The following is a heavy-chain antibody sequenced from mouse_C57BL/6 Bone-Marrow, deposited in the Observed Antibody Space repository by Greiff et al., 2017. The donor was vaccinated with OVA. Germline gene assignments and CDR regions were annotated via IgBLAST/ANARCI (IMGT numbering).Heavy chain of an antibody. V-gene: IGHV1-54*01. D-gene: IGHD1-1*01. Sequence: QVQLKQSGAELVRPGTSVKVSCKASGYAFTNYLIEWVKQRPGQGLEWIGVINPGSGGTNYNEKFKGKATLTADKSSSTAYMQLSSLTSEDSAVYFCARCVTTEGRGFDYWGQGTTLTVSS. CDR2: INPGSGGT. CDR1: GYAFTNYL. J-gene: IGHJ2*01. CDR3: ARCVTTEGRGFDY.